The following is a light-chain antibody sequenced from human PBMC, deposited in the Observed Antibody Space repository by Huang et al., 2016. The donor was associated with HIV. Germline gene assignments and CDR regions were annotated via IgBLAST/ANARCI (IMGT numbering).Light chain of an antibody. J-gene: IGKJ4*01. CDR1: QSLLHSSGYNY. V-gene: IGKV2-28*01. Sequence: DIVMTQSPLSLPVTPGEPASISCRSSQSLLHSSGYNYLDWYGQKPGQSPQLLIYLGSNRASGVPDRFSGRGSGTDFTLKISRVEAEDVGIYYCMQALQAPGTFGGGTKVEI. CDR3: MQALQAPGT. CDR2: LGS.